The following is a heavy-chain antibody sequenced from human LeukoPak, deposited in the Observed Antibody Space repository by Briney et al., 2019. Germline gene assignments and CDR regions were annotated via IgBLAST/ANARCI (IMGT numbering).Heavy chain of an antibody. CDR2: IIPIFGTA. Sequence: SVKVACKATGGTFSSYAISWVRQAPGQGLEWMGGIIPIFGTANYTQKFQDRVTITADKSTSTAYMELSSLRSEDTAVYYCARVVGLTGYSSSWYSGYYYYMDVWGKGTTVTVSS. V-gene: IGHV1-69*06. CDR3: ARVVGLTGYSSSWYSGYYYYMDV. CDR1: GGTFSSYA. D-gene: IGHD6-13*01. J-gene: IGHJ6*03.